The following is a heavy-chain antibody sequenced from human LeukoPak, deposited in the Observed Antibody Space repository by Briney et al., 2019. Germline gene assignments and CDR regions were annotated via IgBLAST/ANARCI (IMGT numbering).Heavy chain of an antibody. CDR1: GGSISSYY. D-gene: IGHD3-9*01. V-gene: IGHV4-31*03. CDR3: ARGAVYDILTGYYTTFDY. Sequence: SETLSLTCTVSGGSISSYYWSWIRQHPGKGLEWIGYIYYSGSTYYNPSLKSRVTISVDTSKNQFSLKLSSVTAADTAVYYCARGAVYDILTGYYTTFDYWGQGTLVTVSS. CDR2: IYYSGST. J-gene: IGHJ4*02.